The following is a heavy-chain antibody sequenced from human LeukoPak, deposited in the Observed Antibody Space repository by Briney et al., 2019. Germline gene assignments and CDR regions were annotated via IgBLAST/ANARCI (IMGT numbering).Heavy chain of an antibody. CDR1: GGTFTNDA. V-gene: IGHV1-69*06. Sequence: GASVKVSCKASGGTFTNDAISWVRQAPGQGLEWMGGIIPRFDTTIYAQKFQGRVTVTADKSTNTAYMELSSLRSEDTAVYYYARDPHIYCSRTSCYTYFYYMDVWGIGTTVTVSS. CDR3: ARDPHIYCSRTSCYTYFYYMDV. CDR2: IIPRFDTT. D-gene: IGHD2-2*02. J-gene: IGHJ6*03.